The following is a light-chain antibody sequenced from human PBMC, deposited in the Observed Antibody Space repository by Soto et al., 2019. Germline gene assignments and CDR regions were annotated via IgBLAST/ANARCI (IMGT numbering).Light chain of an antibody. CDR3: QHYDSYPWT. CDR2: DAS. CDR1: QSISSW. J-gene: IGKJ1*01. V-gene: IGKV1-5*01. Sequence: DIQMAQSPSTLSASVGDRVTITCRASQSISSWLAWYRQKPGQAPKLLIYDASSLDSGVPSRFSGSGSGTEFTLTISSLQPDDFATYYCQHYDSYPWTFGQGTKVEIK.